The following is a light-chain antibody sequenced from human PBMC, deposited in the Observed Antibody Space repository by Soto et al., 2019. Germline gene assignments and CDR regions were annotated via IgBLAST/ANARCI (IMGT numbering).Light chain of an antibody. V-gene: IGKV3-20*01. CDR3: QQYITSPYT. J-gene: IGKJ2*01. CDR1: QTLSSAY. Sequence: EVVLTQSPGTLSLSPGEGATLSCRVSQTLSSAYLAWYQQKPGQAPRLLISGSSIRATGIPDRFSGGGSGTDFTLTITRLEPEDFAVYYCQQYITSPYTFGQGTKLETK. CDR2: GSS.